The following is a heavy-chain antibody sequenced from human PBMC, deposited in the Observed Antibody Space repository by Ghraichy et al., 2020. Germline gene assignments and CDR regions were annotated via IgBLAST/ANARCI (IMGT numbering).Heavy chain of an antibody. CDR1: GYTFTSYG. J-gene: IGHJ4*02. V-gene: IGHV1-18*04. D-gene: IGHD3-9*01. CDR2: ISAYNGNT. Sequence: VKVSCKASGYTFTSYGISWVRQAPGQGLEWMGWISAYNGNTNYAQKLQGRVTMTTDTSTSTAYMELRSLRSDDTAVYYCARSPPDYDILTGYYWDTYYFDYWGQGTLVTVSS. CDR3: ARSPPDYDILTGYYWDTYYFDY.